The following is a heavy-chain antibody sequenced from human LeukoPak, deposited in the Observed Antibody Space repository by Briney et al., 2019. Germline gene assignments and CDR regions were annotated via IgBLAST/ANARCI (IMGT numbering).Heavy chain of an antibody. CDR1: GGSISSTSSY. V-gene: IGHV4-39*01. D-gene: IGHD5-18*01. J-gene: IGHJ3*02. Sequence: SETLSLTCTVSGGSISSTSSYWGWIRQPPGKGLEWIATIYYSGSTYYTASLKSRIAIAVDKSKSQFSLKLSSVTAADTAVYYCARPPSPGYSYGFDAFDIWGQGTMVTVSS. CDR3: ARPPSPGYSYGFDAFDI. CDR2: IYYSGST.